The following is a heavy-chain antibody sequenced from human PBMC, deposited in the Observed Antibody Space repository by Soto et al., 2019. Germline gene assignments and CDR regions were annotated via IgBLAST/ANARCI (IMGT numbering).Heavy chain of an antibody. D-gene: IGHD3-10*01. CDR3: AKEKAFSGLGRGAFDY. CDR2: TGGSGVAT. J-gene: IGHJ4*02. CDR1: GFTFSGYA. Sequence: EVQLLESGGALVQPGGSLRLSCAASGFTFSGYAMTWVRQAPGKGLEWVSSTGGSGVATYYADSVTGRFTISRDNSKNTLYLQMDGLRVEDTAIYFCAKEKAFSGLGRGAFDYWGQGTLVTVSS. V-gene: IGHV3-23*01.